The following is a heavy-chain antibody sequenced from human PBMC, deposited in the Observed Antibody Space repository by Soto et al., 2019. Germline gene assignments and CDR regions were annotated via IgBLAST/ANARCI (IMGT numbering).Heavy chain of an antibody. CDR3: AREASYYSLWSGYYPSRNGMDV. J-gene: IGHJ6*02. D-gene: IGHD3-3*01. V-gene: IGHV3-33*01. CDR1: GFTFSSFG. Sequence: QVQVVESGGGVVQPGRSLRLSCAASGFTFSSFGMHWVRQAPGKGLEWVSLIWYDGSKKSYGDSVKGRFTISRDNFRNTVYLQMSSLRADDTAVYYCAREASYYSLWSGYYPSRNGMDVWGQGTTVTVSS. CDR2: IWYDGSKK.